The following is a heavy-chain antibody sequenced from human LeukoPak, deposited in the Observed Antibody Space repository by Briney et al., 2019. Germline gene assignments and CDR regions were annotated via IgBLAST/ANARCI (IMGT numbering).Heavy chain of an antibody. CDR1: GFTFSSYW. J-gene: IGHJ6*02. CDR2: IKQDGSEE. CDR3: ARDPYSSTWSYGMDV. D-gene: IGHD6-6*01. V-gene: IGHV3-7*05. Sequence: GGSLRLSCAASGFTFSSYWMSWVRQAPGKGLEWVANIKQDGSEEDYVDSVKGRFTISRDNAKNSLFLQMNTLRAEDTAVYFCARDPYSSTWSYGMDVWGQGTTVTVSS.